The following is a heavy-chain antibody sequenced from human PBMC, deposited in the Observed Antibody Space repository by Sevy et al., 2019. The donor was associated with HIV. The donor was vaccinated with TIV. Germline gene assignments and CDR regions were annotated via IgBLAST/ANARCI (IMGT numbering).Heavy chain of an antibody. CDR3: AKDFTGFYGMDV. Sequence: GGSLRLSCAVSGLTLSSCGMHWARQAPGKGLEWVAVISYDGSNKYYAESVKGRFTISRDKSKNTLYLQMNSLRAEDTAVYYCAKDFTGFYGMDVWGQGTTVTVSS. CDR2: ISYDGSNK. J-gene: IGHJ6*02. CDR1: GLTLSSCG. V-gene: IGHV3-30*18. D-gene: IGHD3-9*01.